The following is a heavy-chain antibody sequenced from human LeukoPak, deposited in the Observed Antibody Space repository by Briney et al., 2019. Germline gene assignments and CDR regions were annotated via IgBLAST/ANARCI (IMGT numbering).Heavy chain of an antibody. V-gene: IGHV4-59*01. Sequence: PSETLSLTCTVSGGSISSYYWSWIRQPPGKGLEWIGYIYYSGSTNYNPSLKSRVTISVDTSKNQFSLKLSSVTAADTAVYYCARGYYYDSSGYYYFAELDYWGQGTLVTVSS. J-gene: IGHJ4*02. CDR2: IYYSGST. CDR3: ARGYYYDSSGYYYFAELDY. D-gene: IGHD3-22*01. CDR1: GGSISSYY.